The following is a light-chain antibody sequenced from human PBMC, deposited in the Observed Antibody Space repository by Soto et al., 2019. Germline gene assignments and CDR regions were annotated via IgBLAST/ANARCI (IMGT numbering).Light chain of an antibody. CDR2: DVS. CDR1: SSDVGGYNY. Sequence: QSVLTQPASVSGSPGQSITISCTGTSSDVGGYNYVSWYQQHPGKAPKLMIYDVSTRPSGVSNRFSDSKSGNTASLTISGLQAEDESDYYCSSYTSSSFYVFGTGTKLTV. J-gene: IGLJ1*01. V-gene: IGLV2-14*01. CDR3: SSYTSSSFYV.